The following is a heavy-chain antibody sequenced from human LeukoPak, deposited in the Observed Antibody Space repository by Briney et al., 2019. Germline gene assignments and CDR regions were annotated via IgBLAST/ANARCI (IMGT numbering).Heavy chain of an antibody. CDR1: GFTFSSYE. CDR3: ARQGSSSSWRRVDY. J-gene: IGHJ4*02. CDR2: INHSGST. V-gene: IGHV4-34*01. D-gene: IGHD6-13*01. Sequence: LRLSCAASGFTFSSYEMNWVRQAPGKGLEWIGEINHSGSTNYNPSLKSRVTISVDTSKNQFSLKLSSVTAADTAVYYCARQGSSSSWRRVDYWGQGTLVTVSS.